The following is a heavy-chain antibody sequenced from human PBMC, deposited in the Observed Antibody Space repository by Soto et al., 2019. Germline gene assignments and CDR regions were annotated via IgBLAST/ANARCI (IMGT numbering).Heavy chain of an antibody. J-gene: IGHJ4*02. Sequence: QVHLVQSGAEVKKPGASVKVSCKGSGYTFTSYGITWVRRAPGQGLEWMGWISAHNGNTNYAQKLQGRVTVTRDTSTSTAYMEPRSLRSDDTAVYYCARGRYGDYWGQGALVTVSS. CDR3: ARGRYGDY. CDR2: ISAHNGNT. CDR1: GYTFTSYG. D-gene: IGHD1-1*01. V-gene: IGHV1-18*01.